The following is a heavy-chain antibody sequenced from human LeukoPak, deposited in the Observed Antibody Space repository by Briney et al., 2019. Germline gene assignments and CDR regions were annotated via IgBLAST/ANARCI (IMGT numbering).Heavy chain of an antibody. Sequence: SETLSLTCIVSGGSISSYYWSWIRQPPGKGLEWIGYIYYSGSTDYNTSLKSRVTISVDTSKNQFSLKLNSVTAADTAVYYCARVGDSNGYSAVDYWGQGTLVTVSS. D-gene: IGHD3-22*01. CDR1: GGSISSYY. CDR3: ARVGDSNGYSAVDY. CDR2: IYYSGST. V-gene: IGHV4-59*01. J-gene: IGHJ4*02.